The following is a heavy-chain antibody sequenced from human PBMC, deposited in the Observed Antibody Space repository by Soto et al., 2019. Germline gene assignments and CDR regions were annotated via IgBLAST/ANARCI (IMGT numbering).Heavy chain of an antibody. CDR1: GFSFSTYG. J-gene: IGHJ4*02. CDR3: AKPYSNSCYYFDY. V-gene: IGHV3-30*18. CDR2: MSYAGRNR. D-gene: IGHD6-13*01. Sequence: QVQLVDSGGGVVQPGRSLRLSCAASGFSFSTYGMHWVRQAPGKGLEWVAVMSYAGRNRYYADSVKGRFTISRDNSKNTLFLQMNSLRAEDTDVYFCAKPYSNSCYYFDYWGQGTLVTVAS.